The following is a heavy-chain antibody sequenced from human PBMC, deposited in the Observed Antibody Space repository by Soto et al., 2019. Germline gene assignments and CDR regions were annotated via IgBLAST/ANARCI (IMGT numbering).Heavy chain of an antibody. Sequence: EVQLVESGGGLVQPGGSLRLSCAASGFTFSSYWMTWVRQAPGKGLEWVANIKQDGSEKYYVDSVKGRFTISRDNAKNSLYQQMNSLRAEDTAVYYCATHPYSSGWYCWGQGTLVTVSS. J-gene: IGHJ4*02. CDR1: GFTFSSYW. D-gene: IGHD6-13*01. CDR2: IKQDGSEK. V-gene: IGHV3-7*02. CDR3: ATHPYSSGWYC.